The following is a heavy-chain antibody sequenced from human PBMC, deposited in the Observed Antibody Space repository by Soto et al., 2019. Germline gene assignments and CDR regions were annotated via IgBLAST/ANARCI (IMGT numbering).Heavy chain of an antibody. J-gene: IGHJ4*02. CDR3: ARTLGYSDYEIFDY. V-gene: IGHV1-46*01. CDR2: IKPSGGST. CDR1: GYTFTNYY. D-gene: IGHD5-12*01. Sequence: RASVKVSCKASGYTFTNYYMHWVRQAPGKGLEWMGIIKPSGGSTNYVQKFQGRVTMTRDTSTSTVYMELSSLRSEDTAVYYCARTLGYSDYEIFDYWGQGTLVTISS.